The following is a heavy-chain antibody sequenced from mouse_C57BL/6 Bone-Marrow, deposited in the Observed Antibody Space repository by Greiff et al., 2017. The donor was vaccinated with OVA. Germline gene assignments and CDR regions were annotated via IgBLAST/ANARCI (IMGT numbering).Heavy chain of an antibody. D-gene: IGHD1-1*01. CDR3: AKNYYGSSYGMDY. Sequence: VKLMESGPGLVQPSQSLSITCTVSGFSLTSYGVHWVRQSPGKGLEWLGVIWRGGSTDYNAAFMSRLSITKDNSKSQVFFKMNSLQADDTAIYYCAKNYYGSSYGMDYWGQGTSVTVSS. CDR2: IWRGGST. CDR1: GFSLTSYG. V-gene: IGHV2-5*01. J-gene: IGHJ4*01.